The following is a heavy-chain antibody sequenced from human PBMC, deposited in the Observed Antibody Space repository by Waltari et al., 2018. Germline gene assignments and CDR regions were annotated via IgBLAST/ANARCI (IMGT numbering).Heavy chain of an antibody. CDR2: IIPIFGTA. J-gene: IGHJ6*02. Sequence: QVQLVQSGAEVKKPGSSVKVSCKASGGPFSSYAISWVRQAPGQGLEWMGGIIPIFGTANYAQKFQGRVTITADESTSTAYMELSSLRSEDTAVYYCATPEGNQLLYVKYGMDVWGQGTTVTVSS. CDR1: GGPFSSYA. V-gene: IGHV1-69*01. D-gene: IGHD2-2*02. CDR3: ATPEGNQLLYVKYGMDV.